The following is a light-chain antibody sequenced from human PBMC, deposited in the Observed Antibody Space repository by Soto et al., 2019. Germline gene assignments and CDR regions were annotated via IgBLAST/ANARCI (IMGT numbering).Light chain of an antibody. V-gene: IGLV2-14*01. Sequence: ALTQPASVSGSPGQSITISCTGTSSDVGGYNYVSWYQQHPGKAPKLMIYEVSNRPSGVPNRFSGSKSGNTASLTISGLQAEDEADYYCSSYTSSSTPVFGTGTKVTVL. J-gene: IGLJ1*01. CDR3: SSYTSSSTPV. CDR1: SSDVGGYNY. CDR2: EVS.